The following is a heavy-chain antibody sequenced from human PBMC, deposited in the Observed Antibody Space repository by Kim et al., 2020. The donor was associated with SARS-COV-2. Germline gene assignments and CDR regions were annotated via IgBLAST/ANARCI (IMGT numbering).Heavy chain of an antibody. CDR1: GGSISSYS. Sequence: SETLSLTCTVSGGSISSYSWNWIRQPPGKGLEWIGDISDSGKTNYNPSLKSRVTISIDKSKNQFSLKVSSVTAADTAVYYCARRGGLDVWGHGTTVPVSS. CDR2: ISDSGKT. V-gene: IGHV4-59*08. CDR3: ARRGGLDV. J-gene: IGHJ6*02.